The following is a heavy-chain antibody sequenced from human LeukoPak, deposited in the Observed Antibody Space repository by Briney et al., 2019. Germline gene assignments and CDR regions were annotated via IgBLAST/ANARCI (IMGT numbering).Heavy chain of an antibody. Sequence: ASVKVSCKASGGTFSSYAISWVRQAPGQGLEWMGRIIPIFGTANYAQKFQGRITITTDESTSTAYMELSSLRSEDTAVYYCARDRSRTFTMIEPDAFDIWGQGTMVTVSS. CDR3: ARDRSRTFTMIEPDAFDI. CDR2: IIPIFGTA. CDR1: GGTFSSYA. J-gene: IGHJ3*02. V-gene: IGHV1-69*05. D-gene: IGHD3-22*01.